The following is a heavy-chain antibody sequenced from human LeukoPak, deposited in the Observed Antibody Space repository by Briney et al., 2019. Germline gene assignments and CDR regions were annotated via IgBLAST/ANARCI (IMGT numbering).Heavy chain of an antibody. CDR1: GGSISSYY. J-gene: IGHJ3*02. CDR2: IYYSGST. Sequence: SETLSLTCTVSGGSISSYYWSWIRQPPGKGLEWIGYIYYSGSTNYNPSLKSRVTISVDTSKNQFSLKLSSVTAADTAVYYCARDAPLVGATTGDDAFDIWGQGTMVTVSS. CDR3: ARDAPLVGATTGDDAFDI. D-gene: IGHD1-26*01. V-gene: IGHV4-59*01.